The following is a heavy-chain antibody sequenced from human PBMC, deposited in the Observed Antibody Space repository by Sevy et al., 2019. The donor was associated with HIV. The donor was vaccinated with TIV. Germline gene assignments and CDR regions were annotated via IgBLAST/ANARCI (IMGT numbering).Heavy chain of an antibody. CDR3: AKSPPQCSGGTCSFDY. D-gene: IGHD2-15*01. V-gene: IGHV3-23*01. CDR1: GFTFSSYA. Sequence: GGSLRLSCAASGFTFSSYAMSWVRQAPGKGLEWVSAISGSGGSTYYADSVKGRFTISRDNSKNTLYLQMNSLRAEDTAVYYCAKSPPQCSGGTCSFDYWGQGTLVTVSS. CDR2: ISGSGGST. J-gene: IGHJ4*02.